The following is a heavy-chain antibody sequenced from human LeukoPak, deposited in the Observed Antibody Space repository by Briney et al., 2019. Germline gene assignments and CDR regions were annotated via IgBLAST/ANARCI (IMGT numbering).Heavy chain of an antibody. J-gene: IGHJ5*02. V-gene: IGHV1-18*04. CDR3: ARDRGYGSGSYYNPGNWFDP. CDR1: GYTFTTYG. D-gene: IGHD3-10*01. CDR2: ISAYNGNT. Sequence: ASVKVSCKGSGYTFTTYGITWVRQAPGQGLEWMGWISAYNGNTNYAQKLQGRVTMTTDTSTSTAYMELRSLRSDDTAVYYCARDRGYGSGSYYNPGNWFDPWGQGTLVTVSS.